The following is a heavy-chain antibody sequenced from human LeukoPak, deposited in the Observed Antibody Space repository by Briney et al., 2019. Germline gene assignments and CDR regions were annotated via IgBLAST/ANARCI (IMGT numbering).Heavy chain of an antibody. D-gene: IGHD1-26*01. CDR2: ITSNGDKT. CDR1: GCTFSSYA. CDR3: ARGGATTLFDY. V-gene: IGHV3-64*01. J-gene: IGHJ4*02. Sequence: AGGSLRLSCAASGCTFSSYAMHWVRQAPGKGLEYVSAITSNGDKTYYGNSVKGRFTISRDNSKNTLYLQMGSLSIEDVAVYYCARGGATTLFDYWGQGTLVIVSS.